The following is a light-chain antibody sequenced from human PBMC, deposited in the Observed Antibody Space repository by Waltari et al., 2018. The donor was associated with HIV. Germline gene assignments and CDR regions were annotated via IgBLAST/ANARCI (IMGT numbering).Light chain of an antibody. CDR1: SSDIGGYNY. Sequence: QSALTQPPSASGSLGQSVTISCTGTSSDIGGYNYVSWYQQHPGKAPKLMIYEVTKRPSGVPNRFSGSKSGNTASLTVSGLQAEDEADYYCSSYAGSKNYVIFGGGTKLTVL. CDR2: EVT. J-gene: IGLJ2*01. V-gene: IGLV2-8*01. CDR3: SSYAGSKNYVI.